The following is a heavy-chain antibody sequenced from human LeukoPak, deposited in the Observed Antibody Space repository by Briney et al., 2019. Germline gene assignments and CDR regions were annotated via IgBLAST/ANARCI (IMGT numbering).Heavy chain of an antibody. CDR2: IYYRGST. D-gene: IGHD3-22*01. J-gene: IGHJ4*02. CDR1: GGSISSSSYY. Sequence: SETLSLTCTVSGGSISSSSYYWGWIRQPPGKGLEWIGSIYYRGSTYYNPSLKSRVTISVDTSKNQFSLKLSSVTAADTAVHYCADSSGYYYAAFDYWGQGTLVTVSS. CDR3: ADSSGYYYAAFDY. V-gene: IGHV4-39*01.